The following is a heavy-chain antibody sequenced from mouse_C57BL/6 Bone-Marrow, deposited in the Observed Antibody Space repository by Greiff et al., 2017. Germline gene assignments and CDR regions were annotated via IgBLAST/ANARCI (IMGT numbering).Heavy chain of an antibody. CDR2: IDPEDGDT. D-gene: IGHD1-1*01. J-gene: IGHJ2*01. CDR1: GFNIKDYY. V-gene: IGHV14-1*01. Sequence: DVKLVESGAELVRPGASVKLSCTASGFNIKDYYMHWVKQRPEQGLEWIGRIDPEDGDTEYAPKFQGKATMTADTSSNTAYLQLSSLTSEDTAVYYCTRGTTVVAFDYWGQGTTLTVSS. CDR3: TRGTTVVAFDY.